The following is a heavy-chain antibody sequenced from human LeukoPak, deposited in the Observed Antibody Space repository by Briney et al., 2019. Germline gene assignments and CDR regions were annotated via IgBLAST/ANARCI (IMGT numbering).Heavy chain of an antibody. V-gene: IGHV4-39*01. CDR3: ARCSLTYYYDIIGYYPD. J-gene: IGHJ4*02. CDR2: IFYSGST. Sequence: SETLSLTCTVSGGSISSSNSYWGWIRQPPGKGLEWIGNIFYSGSTYYNPSLKSRVTISVDTSKNQFSLKLSSVTAADTAVYYCARCSLTYYYDIIGYYPDWGQGTLVTVSS. CDR1: GGSISSSNSY. D-gene: IGHD3-22*01.